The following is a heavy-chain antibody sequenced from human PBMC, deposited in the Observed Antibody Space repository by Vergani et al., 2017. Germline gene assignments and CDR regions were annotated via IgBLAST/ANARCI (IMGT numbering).Heavy chain of an antibody. CDR1: GFTFSSYS. D-gene: IGHD6-13*01. CDR2: ISSSSSYI. J-gene: IGHJ4*02. V-gene: IGHV3-21*01. Sequence: EVQLVESGGGLVKPGGSLRLSCAASGFTFSSYSMNWVRQAPGKGLEWVSSISSSSSYIYYADSVKGRFTISRDNAKNSLYLQMNSLRAEDTAVYYCARVKRHSSSWYEYWGQGTLVTVSS. CDR3: ARVKRHSSSWYEY.